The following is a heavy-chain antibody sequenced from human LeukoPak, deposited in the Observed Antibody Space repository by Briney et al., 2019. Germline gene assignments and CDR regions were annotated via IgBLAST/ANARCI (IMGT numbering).Heavy chain of an antibody. Sequence: GGSLRLSCAASGFTFSSYAMHWVRQAPGKGLEWVAVTSYDGSNKYYADSVKGRFTISRDNSKNTLYLQMNSLRAEDTAVYYCAKDSRPLGSYYYYYMDVWGKGTTVTVSS. CDR3: AKDSRPLGSYYYYYMDV. CDR2: TSYDGSNK. V-gene: IGHV3-30-3*01. J-gene: IGHJ6*03. CDR1: GFTFSSYA. D-gene: IGHD3-16*01.